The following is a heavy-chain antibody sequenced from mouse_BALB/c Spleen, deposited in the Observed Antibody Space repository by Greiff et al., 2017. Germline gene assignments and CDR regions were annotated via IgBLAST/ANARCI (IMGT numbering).Heavy chain of an antibody. J-gene: IGHJ3*01. V-gene: IGHV1-15*01. CDR2: IDPETGGT. D-gene: IGHD1-1*01. CDR1: GSTFTDYE. CDR3: TRHYGACFAY. Sequence: QVQLQQSGAELVRPGASVTLSCKASGSTFTDYEMHWVKQTPVHGLEWIGAIDPETGGTAYNQKFKGKATLTADKSSSTAYMELRSLTSEDSAVYYYTRHYGACFAYWGQGTLVTVSA.